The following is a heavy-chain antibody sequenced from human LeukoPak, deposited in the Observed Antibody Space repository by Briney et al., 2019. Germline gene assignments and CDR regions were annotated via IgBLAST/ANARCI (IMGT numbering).Heavy chain of an antibody. Sequence: GGSLTLSCAASGFSVTSNYMSWVRQAPGQGLEWVSAISGSGGSTYYADSVKGRFTISRDNSKNTLYLQMNSLRAEDTAVYYCAKLGYGSGSYQVPDYWGQGTLVTVSS. CDR2: ISGSGGST. CDR3: AKLGYGSGSYQVPDY. V-gene: IGHV3-23*01. D-gene: IGHD3-10*01. J-gene: IGHJ4*02. CDR1: GFSVTSNY.